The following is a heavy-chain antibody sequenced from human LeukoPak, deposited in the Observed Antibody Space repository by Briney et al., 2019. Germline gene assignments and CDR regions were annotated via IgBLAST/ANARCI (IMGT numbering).Heavy chain of an antibody. CDR2: IYHSAST. V-gene: IGHV4-38-2*02. CDR1: GYSISSGYY. J-gene: IGHJ5*02. D-gene: IGHD2-2*01. CDR3: ARGSTSWNWFDP. Sequence: SETLSLTCTVFGYSISSGYYWGWIRQPPGKGLEWIGSIYHSASTYYNPSLKSRVTISVDASKNQFSLKLSSVTAADTAVYYYARGSTSWNWFDPWGQGTLVTVSS.